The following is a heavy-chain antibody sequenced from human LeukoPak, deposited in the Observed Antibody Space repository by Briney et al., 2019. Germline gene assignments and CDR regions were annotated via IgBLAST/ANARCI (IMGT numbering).Heavy chain of an antibody. D-gene: IGHD4-11*01. CDR1: GVTLSSYA. V-gene: IGHV3-23*01. CDR3: AKDRSSYSHYSYYGMDV. Sequence: PGGSLRLSCAASGVTLSSYAMSWARQAPGKGLEWVSGISSSGSGGNTYYADSVKGRFTISRDNSKNTLYLQMNSLRTEDTAVYYCAKDRSSYSHYSYYGMDVWGQGTTVTVSS. J-gene: IGHJ6*02. CDR2: ISSSGSGGNT.